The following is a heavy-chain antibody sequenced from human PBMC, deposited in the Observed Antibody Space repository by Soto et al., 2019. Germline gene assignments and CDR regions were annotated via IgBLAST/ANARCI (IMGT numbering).Heavy chain of an antibody. Sequence: QVQLVESGGGVVQPGRSLRLSCAASGFTFSSYAMHWVRQAPGKGLEWVAVISYDGSNKYYADSVKGRFTISRDNSKNTLYLQMNSLRAEDTDVYYCARALASGGWELRLCAFYIWGQGTMVTVSS. J-gene: IGHJ3*02. CDR2: ISYDGSNK. V-gene: IGHV3-30-3*01. CDR1: GFTFSSYA. CDR3: ARALASGGWELRLCAFYI. D-gene: IGHD1-26*01.